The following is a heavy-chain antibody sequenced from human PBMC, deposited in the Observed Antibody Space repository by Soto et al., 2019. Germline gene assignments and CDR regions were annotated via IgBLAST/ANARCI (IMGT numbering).Heavy chain of an antibody. CDR1: GFTFNTYA. J-gene: IGHJ4*02. D-gene: IGHD6-19*01. Sequence: GGSLRLSCAASGFTFNTYAMSWVRQAPGKGLEWVSAISDSGGRTYYADSVKGRFTISRDNSKNTLYLQINSLRAEDTAVYFCAKELVNSGWTYFVYWGQGTLVTVSS. CDR3: AKELVNSGWTYFVY. V-gene: IGHV3-23*01. CDR2: ISDSGGRT.